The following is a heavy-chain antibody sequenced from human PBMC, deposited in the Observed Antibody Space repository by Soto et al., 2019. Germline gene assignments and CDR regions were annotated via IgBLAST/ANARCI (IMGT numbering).Heavy chain of an antibody. CDR3: ARDLGDSSGYYYIKVYRYYYYGMDV. CDR1: GYTFTSYD. V-gene: IGHV1-8*01. Sequence: ASVKVSCKASGYTFTSYDINWVRQATGQGLEWMGWMNPNSGNTGYAQKFQGRVTMTTDTSTSTAYMELRSLRSDDTAVYYCARDLGDSSGYYYIKVYRYYYYGMDVWGQGTTVTVSS. CDR2: MNPNSGNT. D-gene: IGHD3-22*01. J-gene: IGHJ6*02.